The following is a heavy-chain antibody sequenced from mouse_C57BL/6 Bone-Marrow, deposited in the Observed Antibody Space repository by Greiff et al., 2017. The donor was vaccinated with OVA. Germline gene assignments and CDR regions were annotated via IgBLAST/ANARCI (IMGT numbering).Heavy chain of an antibody. CDR1: GYTFTDYE. D-gene: IGHD1-1*01. CDR2: IDPETGGT. Sequence: VQLQQSGAELVRPGASVTLSCKASGYTFTDYEMHWVKQTPVHGLEWIGAIDPETGGTASNQKFKGKAILTADKSYSTAYMELRSLTSEDSAVYYCTRSNYEDYAMDYWGQGTSVTVSS. CDR3: TRSNYEDYAMDY. V-gene: IGHV1-15*01. J-gene: IGHJ4*01.